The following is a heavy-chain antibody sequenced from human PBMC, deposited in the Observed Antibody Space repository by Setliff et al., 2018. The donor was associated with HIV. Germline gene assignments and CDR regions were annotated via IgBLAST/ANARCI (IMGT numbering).Heavy chain of an antibody. J-gene: IGHJ4*02. Sequence: SGGSLRLSCAASGFTFSNSWMTWVRQAPGKGLEWVGRIKTKTQRGTTDYAAPAKGRFIISRDDSKNTLYLQMNSLKTEDTAVYYCTADVMTTVTTKSLNYWGQGTQVTVSS. CDR1: GFTFSNSW. D-gene: IGHD4-4*01. V-gene: IGHV3-15*01. CDR2: IKTKTQRGTT. CDR3: TADVMTTVTTKSLNY.